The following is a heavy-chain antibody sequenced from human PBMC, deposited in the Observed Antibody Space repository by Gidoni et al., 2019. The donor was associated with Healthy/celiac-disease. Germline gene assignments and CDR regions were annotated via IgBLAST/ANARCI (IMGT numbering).Heavy chain of an antibody. CDR1: GGSFSGYY. CDR3: ARVPDGGGYYYYGMDV. V-gene: IGHV4-34*01. J-gene: IGHJ6*02. Sequence: QVQLQQWGAGLLKPSETLSLTCAVYGGSFSGYYWSWIRQPPGKRLEWSGEINHSGSTNYNPSLTSRVTISVDTSKNQFSLKLSSVTAADTAVYYCARVPDGGGYYYYGMDVWGQGTTVTVSS. D-gene: IGHD3-16*01. CDR2: INHSGST.